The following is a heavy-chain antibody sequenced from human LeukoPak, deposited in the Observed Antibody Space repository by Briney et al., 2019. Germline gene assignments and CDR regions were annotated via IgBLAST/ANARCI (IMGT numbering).Heavy chain of an antibody. CDR3: ARDLGYYDSSGYYYYYYGMDV. CDR2: ISPTGSTT. D-gene: IGHD3-22*01. V-gene: IGHV3-74*01. Sequence: GSLRLSCTASGFSFSGHWMHWARQLPGKGLVWVSRISPTGSTTSYADSVKGRFTISRDNSKNTLYLQMNSLSAEDTAVYYCARDLGYYDSSGYYYYYYGMDVWGQGTTVTVSS. CDR1: GFSFSGHW. J-gene: IGHJ6*02.